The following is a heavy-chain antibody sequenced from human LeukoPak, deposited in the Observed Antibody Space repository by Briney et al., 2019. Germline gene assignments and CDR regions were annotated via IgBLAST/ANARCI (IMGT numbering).Heavy chain of an antibody. V-gene: IGHV4-4*07. CDR3: ARVYSGYDLPGSLANYYFDY. CDR2: FYSGGSA. Sequence: PSETLSLTCTVSGGSIRSYYWSWIRQPAGEGLEWIGRFYSGGSADYNPSLKSRVTMSVDTFKNQFSLKLSSVTAADTAVYYCARVYSGYDLPGSLANYYFDYWGQGTLVTVSS. J-gene: IGHJ4*02. D-gene: IGHD5-12*01. CDR1: GGSIRSYY.